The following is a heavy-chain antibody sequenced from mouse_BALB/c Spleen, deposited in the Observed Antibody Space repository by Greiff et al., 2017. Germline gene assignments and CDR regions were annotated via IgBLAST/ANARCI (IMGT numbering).Heavy chain of an antibody. CDR1: GFTFSSFG. CDR3: ARRGYYYDAMDY. V-gene: IGHV5-6-5*01. D-gene: IGHD1-1*01. Sequence: EVKLVESGGGLVQPGGSRKLSCAASGFTFSSFGMHWVRQAPEKGLEWVAYISSGGSTYYPDSVKGRFTISRDNARNILYLQMSSLRSEDTAMYYCARRGYYYDAMDYWGQGTSVTVSS. J-gene: IGHJ4*01. CDR2: ISSGGST.